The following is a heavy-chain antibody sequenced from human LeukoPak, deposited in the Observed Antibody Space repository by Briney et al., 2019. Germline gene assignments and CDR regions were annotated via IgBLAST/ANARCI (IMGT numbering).Heavy chain of an antibody. CDR3: ARGSLRYFDWLLFYYGMDV. J-gene: IGHJ6*02. D-gene: IGHD3-9*01. Sequence: SETLSLTCTVSGGFSSSYYWSWIRQPPGKGLEWIGYISYSGSAKYNPSLKSRISMSVDTSKKNFSLRLTSVTAVDTAVYYCARGSLRYFDWLLFYYGMDVWGQGTTVTVSS. V-gene: IGHV4-59*01. CDR1: GGFSSSYY. CDR2: ISYSGSA.